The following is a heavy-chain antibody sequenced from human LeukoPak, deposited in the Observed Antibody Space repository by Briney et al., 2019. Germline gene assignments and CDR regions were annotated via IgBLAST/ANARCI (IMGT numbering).Heavy chain of an antibody. CDR2: IIPIFGTA. Sequence: ASVKVYCKASGGTFSSYAISWVRQAPGQGLEWMGGIIPIFGTANYAQKFQGRVTITADKSTSTAYMELSSLRSEDTAVYYCPRDAGGCSSTSCYQRYYYYYGTDVWGKGTTVTVSS. CDR1: GGTFSSYA. V-gene: IGHV1-69*06. CDR3: PRDAGGCSSTSCYQRYYYYYGTDV. J-gene: IGHJ6*04. D-gene: IGHD2-2*01.